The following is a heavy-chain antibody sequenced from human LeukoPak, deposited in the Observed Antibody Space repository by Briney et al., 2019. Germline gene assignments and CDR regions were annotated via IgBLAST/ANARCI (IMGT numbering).Heavy chain of an antibody. CDR3: ARGDILTGYSY. CDR1: GGSIRSYY. V-gene: IGHV4-34*01. Sequence: SETLSLTCTVSGGSIRSYYWSCIRQPPGKGLEWIGEINHRGSTKYNPSLKSRVTISVDTSKNQFSLNLRSATAADTAVYYCARGDILTGYSYWGQGTLVTVSS. J-gene: IGHJ4*02. D-gene: IGHD3-9*01. CDR2: INHRGST.